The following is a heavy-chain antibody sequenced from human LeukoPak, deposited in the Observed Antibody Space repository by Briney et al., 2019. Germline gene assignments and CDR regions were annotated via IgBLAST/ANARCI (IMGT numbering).Heavy chain of an antibody. J-gene: IGHJ4*02. Sequence: GGSLRLSCAVSGFTFSNHPMTWVRQAQGKGLEWVAGVSGNGLSKYYADSMKGRFTVSRDNAKNTVYLQMNSLRADDTAVYYCAKGNGDFLDYWGQGTLVTVSS. D-gene: IGHD1-1*01. V-gene: IGHV3-23*01. CDR1: GFTFSNHP. CDR2: VSGNGLSK. CDR3: AKGNGDFLDY.